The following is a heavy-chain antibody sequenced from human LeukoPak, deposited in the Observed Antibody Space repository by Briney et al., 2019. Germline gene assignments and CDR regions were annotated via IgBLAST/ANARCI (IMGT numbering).Heavy chain of an antibody. D-gene: IGHD3-3*01. CDR1: GGSISSYY. CDR3: ARRRYYDFWSGYYGDYFDY. CDR2: IYYSGST. J-gene: IGHJ4*02. Sequence: SETLSLTCTVSGGSISSYYWGWIRQPPGKGLEWIGSIYYSGSTYYNPSLKSRVTISVDTSKNQFSLKLSSVTAADTAVYYCARRRYYDFWSGYYGDYFDYWGQGTLVTVSS. V-gene: IGHV4-39*01.